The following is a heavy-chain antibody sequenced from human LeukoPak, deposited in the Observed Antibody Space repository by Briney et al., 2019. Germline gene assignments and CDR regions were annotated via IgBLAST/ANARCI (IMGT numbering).Heavy chain of an antibody. D-gene: IGHD3-16*01. CDR3: VRDLGVTNYYLDY. CDR2: IWYDGSKK. CDR1: GFTFSSYG. V-gene: IGHV3-33*01. Sequence: GRSLRLSCAASGFTFSSYGFHWVRQAPGKGLEWVAVIWYDGSKKYYADSVKGRFTISRDNSKNTLYLQMNSLRAEDTAVYSCVRDLGVTNYYLDYWGQGTLVTVSS. J-gene: IGHJ4*02.